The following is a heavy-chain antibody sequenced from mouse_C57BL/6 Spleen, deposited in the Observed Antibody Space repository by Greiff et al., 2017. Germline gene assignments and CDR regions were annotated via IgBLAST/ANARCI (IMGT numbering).Heavy chain of an antibody. CDR1: GFTFSDYG. CDR2: ISSGSSTI. Sequence: EVKLVESGGGLVKPGGSLKLSCAASGFTFSDYGMHWVRQAPEKGLEWVAYISSGSSTIYYADPVKGRFTISRDNAKNTLFLQMTSLRSEDTAMYYCASDDYWGQGTTLTVSS. CDR3: ASDDY. V-gene: IGHV5-17*01. J-gene: IGHJ2*01.